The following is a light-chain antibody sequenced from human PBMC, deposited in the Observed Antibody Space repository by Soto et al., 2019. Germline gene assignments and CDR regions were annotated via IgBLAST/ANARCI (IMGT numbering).Light chain of an antibody. Sequence: IVLTQSPGTLSLSPGERATLSCRASQSVSSSYLAWYQHKPGQPPRLLIYGASSRATGIPDRFSGSGSGTDFTLTISRLEPEDFAVYYCQQYGSSLITFGQGTRLEIK. CDR1: QSVSSSY. CDR3: QQYGSSLIT. J-gene: IGKJ5*01. V-gene: IGKV3-20*01. CDR2: GAS.